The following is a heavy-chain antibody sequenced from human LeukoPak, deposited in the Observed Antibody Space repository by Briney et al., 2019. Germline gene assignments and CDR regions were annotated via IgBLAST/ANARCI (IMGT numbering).Heavy chain of an antibody. J-gene: IGHJ4*02. CDR3: ARLLVGAHFFDY. CDR1: GFTFSSYA. Sequence: PGGSLRLSCAASGFTFSSYAMSWVRQAPGKGLEWVSAISGSGGSTYYADSVKGRFTISRDNAKNSLYLQMNSLRAEDTAVYYCARLLVGAHFFDYWGQGTLVTVSS. V-gene: IGHV3-23*01. CDR2: ISGSGGST. D-gene: IGHD1-26*01.